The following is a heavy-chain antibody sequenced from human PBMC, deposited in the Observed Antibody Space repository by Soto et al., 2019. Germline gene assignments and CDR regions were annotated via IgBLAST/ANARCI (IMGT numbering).Heavy chain of an antibody. CDR3: ARDSTFTMIGEDAFDI. Sequence: TLSLTCTVSGGSISSGDYYWSWIRQPPGKGLEWIGYIYYSGSTYYNPSLKSRVTISVDTSKNQFSLKLSSVTAADTAVYYCARDSTFTMIGEDAFDIWGQGTMVTVSS. J-gene: IGHJ3*02. V-gene: IGHV4-30-4*01. CDR2: IYYSGST. D-gene: IGHD3-22*01. CDR1: GGSISSGDYY.